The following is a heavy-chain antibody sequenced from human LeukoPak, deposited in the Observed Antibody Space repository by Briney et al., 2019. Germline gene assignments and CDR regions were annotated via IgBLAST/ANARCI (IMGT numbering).Heavy chain of an antibody. CDR2: FSNEGNEK. Sequence: GGSLRLPCGASGFTFSGYVVLWFRRAPGRGLECVAVFSNEGNEKYYAGTVKGRFSIPRENSKNTLYLQMNSLRNEDTAVYYCVRDGGYTSGWTYGAGDYWGQGNLVTVSS. J-gene: IGHJ4*01. D-gene: IGHD6-19*01. V-gene: IGHV3-30*04. CDR1: GFTFSGYV. CDR3: VRDGGYTSGWTYGAGDY.